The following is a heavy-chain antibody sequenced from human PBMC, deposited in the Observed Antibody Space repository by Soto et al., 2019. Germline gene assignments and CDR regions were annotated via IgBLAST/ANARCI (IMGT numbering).Heavy chain of an antibody. J-gene: IGHJ4*02. V-gene: IGHV3-30*18. D-gene: IGHD5-18*01. CDR3: TKDREDTAMSFNH. Sequence: QVHLVESGGGVVQPGRSLRLSCAASGFTFFNFGMHWVRQSPGKGLEWLAVISFDGNTEYYADSVKGRFTISRDNSNNTLFLQMNSLRGEDTAVYYCTKDREDTAMSFNHWGQGTPVTVSS. CDR1: GFTFFNFG. CDR2: ISFDGNTE.